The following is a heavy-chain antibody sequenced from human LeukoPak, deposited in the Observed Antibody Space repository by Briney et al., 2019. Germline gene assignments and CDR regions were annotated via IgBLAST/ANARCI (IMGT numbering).Heavy chain of an antibody. CDR2: ISYDGSNK. J-gene: IGHJ4*02. Sequence: PGGSLRLSCAASGFTFSSYAMHWVRQAPGKGLEWVAVISYDGSNKYYADSVKGRFTISRDNSKNTLYLQMNSLRAEDTAVYYCTRADGYSYGTGSQWGQGTLATVSS. CDR3: TRADGYSYGTGSQ. D-gene: IGHD5-18*01. V-gene: IGHV3-30*04. CDR1: GFTFSSYA.